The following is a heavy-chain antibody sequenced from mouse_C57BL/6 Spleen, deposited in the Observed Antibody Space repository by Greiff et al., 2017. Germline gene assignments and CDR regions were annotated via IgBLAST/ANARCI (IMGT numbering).Heavy chain of an antibody. Sequence: QVQLQQPGAELVKPGASVKLSCKASGYTFTSYWMHWVKQRPGQGLEWIGMIHPNSGSTNYNEKFKSKATLTVDKSSSTAYMQLSSLTSEDSAVYYGARGGLGYDRAGFAYWGQGTLVTVSA. CDR2: IHPNSGST. V-gene: IGHV1-64*01. CDR1: GYTFTSYW. D-gene: IGHD2-2*01. J-gene: IGHJ3*01. CDR3: ARGGLGYDRAGFAY.